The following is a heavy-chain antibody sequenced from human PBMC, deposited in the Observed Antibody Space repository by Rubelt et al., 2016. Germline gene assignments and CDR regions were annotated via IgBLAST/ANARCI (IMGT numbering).Heavy chain of an antibody. Sequence: EVQLLESGGGLEQPGGSLRLSCVASGFTFSNYTMTWVRQAPGKGLEWVSYISSKGTYYSYVDSVKGRFTISRDNAKNSLFLWMESRSAEDTAVYDCAKSPDYYFYGMDVWGQGTTVTVSS. CDR3: AKSPDYYFYGMDV. V-gene: IGHV3-21*04. CDR1: GFTFSNYT. J-gene: IGHJ6*02. CDR2: ISSKGTYY.